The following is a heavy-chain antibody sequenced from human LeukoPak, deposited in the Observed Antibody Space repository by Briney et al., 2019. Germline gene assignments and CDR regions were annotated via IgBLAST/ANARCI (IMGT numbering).Heavy chain of an antibody. CDR2: ISGSGGST. CDR3: AKDIKTRGPYYFDY. J-gene: IGHJ4*02. V-gene: IGHV3-23*01. D-gene: IGHD3-10*01. Sequence: AISGSGGSTYYADSVKGRFTISRDNSKNTLYLQMNSLRAEDTAVYYCAKDIKTRGPYYFDYWGQGTLVTVSS.